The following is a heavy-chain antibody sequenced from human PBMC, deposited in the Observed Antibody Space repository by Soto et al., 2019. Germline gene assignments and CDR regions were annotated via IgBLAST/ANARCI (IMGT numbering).Heavy chain of an antibody. J-gene: IGHJ5*02. CDR2: IYYSGSA. V-gene: IGHV4-31*03. CDR3: ARDHGLAVAGNWFDP. CDR1: GGSLRRGFFY. Sequence: SETLTLTCTFSGGSLRRGFFYWSWIRQHPGKGLEWIGYIYYSGSAYYNPSLKSRVTISVDTSMNQFSLKLTSVTAADTAVYYCARDHGLAVAGNWFDPWGQGTLVTVSS. D-gene: IGHD6-19*01.